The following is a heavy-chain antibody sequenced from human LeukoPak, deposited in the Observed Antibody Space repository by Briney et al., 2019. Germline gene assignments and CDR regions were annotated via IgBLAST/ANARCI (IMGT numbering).Heavy chain of an antibody. V-gene: IGHV3-23*01. D-gene: IGHD2-2*01. CDR2: LSGSGYNT. J-gene: IGHJ4*02. Sequence: GGSLRLSCAASGFTFSSHALSWVRQAPGKGLEWVSSLSGSGYNTYYADSVKGRFTISGDNSKNTMYLQMNSLRAEGTAVYYCAKDPYGTRYFDYWGQGTLVTVSS. CDR1: GFTFSSHA. CDR3: AKDPYGTRYFDY.